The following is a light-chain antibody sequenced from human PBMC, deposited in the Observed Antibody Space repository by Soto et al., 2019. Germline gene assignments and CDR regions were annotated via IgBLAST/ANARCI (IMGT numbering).Light chain of an antibody. Sequence: EIVFTQSPGTRSLSPGEGATLSCRASQSISSNFLAWYQQKRGQAPRLLIHGASNRATGIPDMFSGSGAGTDFTLTITRLEPEDFAVYYCPQYGSSPRTFGQGTKVDIK. CDR3: PQYGSSPRT. V-gene: IGKV3-20*01. CDR1: QSISSNF. J-gene: IGKJ1*01. CDR2: GAS.